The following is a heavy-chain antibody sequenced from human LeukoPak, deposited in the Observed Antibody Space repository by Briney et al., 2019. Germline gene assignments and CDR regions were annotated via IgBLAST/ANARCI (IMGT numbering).Heavy chain of an antibody. Sequence: SVKVSCKASGGTFSSYTISWVRQAPGQGLEWMGRIIPILGIANYAQKFRGRVTITADKSTSTAYMELSSLRSEDTAVYYCARLSDSSGYYYLQDFDYWGQGTLVTVSS. CDR1: GGTFSSYT. D-gene: IGHD3-22*01. V-gene: IGHV1-69*02. J-gene: IGHJ4*02. CDR3: ARLSDSSGYYYLQDFDY. CDR2: IIPILGIA.